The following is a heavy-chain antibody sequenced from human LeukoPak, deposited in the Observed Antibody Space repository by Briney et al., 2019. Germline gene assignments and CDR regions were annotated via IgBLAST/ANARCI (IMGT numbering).Heavy chain of an antibody. CDR1: GVTFSSYG. J-gene: IGHJ4*02. CDR2: IWYDGSNK. CDR3: AKNMRTPLLWFVELYFDY. D-gene: IGHD3-10*01. Sequence: GGSLRLSCAASGVTFSSYGMHWVREGPGKGLEWVAFIWYDGSNKYYAESVKGRFTISRDNFKNTLYLQMNSRRAEDTAVYYCAKNMRTPLLWFVELYFDYWGQGTLVTVSS. V-gene: IGHV3-30*02.